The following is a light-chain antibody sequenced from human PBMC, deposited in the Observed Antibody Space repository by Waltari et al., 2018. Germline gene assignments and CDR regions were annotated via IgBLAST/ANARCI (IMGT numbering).Light chain of an antibody. Sequence: DIVMTQSPDSLAVSLGESATINCNSSQSVLYSTNNKNYLAWFQQKPGQPPKMLIYWASTRESGVPDRFSGSGSGTDFTLTISSLQAEDAAVYYCQQYYTTPRTFGQGTKVEIK. J-gene: IGKJ1*01. CDR1: QSVLYSTNNKNY. CDR3: QQYYTTPRT. V-gene: IGKV4-1*01. CDR2: WAS.